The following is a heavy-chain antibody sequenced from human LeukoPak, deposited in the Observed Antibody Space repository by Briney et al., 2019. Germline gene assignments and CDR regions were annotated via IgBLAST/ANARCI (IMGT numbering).Heavy chain of an antibody. CDR1: AGSISGHC. D-gene: IGHD5-24*01. Sequence: SETLSLTCTVSAGSISGHCWSWIRQPPGKGLEWVASIFYTGSTIYNPSLMNRVSISVGTSKNHFSLKLLSVPTAETIMYYCARGYNTFDYWGQGTLVTVSS. J-gene: IGHJ4*02. CDR2: IFYTGST. V-gene: IGHV4-59*11. CDR3: ARGYNTFDY.